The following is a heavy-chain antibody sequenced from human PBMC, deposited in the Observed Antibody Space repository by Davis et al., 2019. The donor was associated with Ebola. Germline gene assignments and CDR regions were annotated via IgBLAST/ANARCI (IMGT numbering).Heavy chain of an antibody. D-gene: IGHD3-3*01. CDR2: IIPILGIA. Sequence: SVKVSCKASGGTFSSYAISWVRQAPGQGLEWMGGIIPILGIANYAQKFQGRVTITADESTSTAYMELSSLRSEDTAVYYCASHPEGSGYPYYYYYYMDVWGKGTTVTVSS. CDR3: ASHPEGSGYPYYYYYYMDV. J-gene: IGHJ6*03. V-gene: IGHV1-69*10. CDR1: GGTFSSYA.